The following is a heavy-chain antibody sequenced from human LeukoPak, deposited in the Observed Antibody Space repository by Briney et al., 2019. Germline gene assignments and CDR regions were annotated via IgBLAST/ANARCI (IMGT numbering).Heavy chain of an antibody. CDR3: AKTRTGYYGMDV. CDR1: AFTISSYS. V-gene: IGHV3-48*02. D-gene: IGHD3-10*01. CDR2: ISSSSSTI. Sequence: GGSLRLSCVASAFTISSYSMNWVRQAPGQGLEWVSYISSSSSTIYYADSVKGRFTISRDNAKNSLYLQMNSLRDGDTAVYYCAKTRTGYYGMDVWGQGTTVTVSS. J-gene: IGHJ6*02.